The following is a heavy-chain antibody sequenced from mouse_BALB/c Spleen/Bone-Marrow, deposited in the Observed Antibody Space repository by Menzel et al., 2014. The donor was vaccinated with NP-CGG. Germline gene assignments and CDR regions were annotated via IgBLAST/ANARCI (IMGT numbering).Heavy chain of an antibody. CDR2: IDPSDSYT. D-gene: IGHD2-4*01. CDR1: GYTFTSYW. J-gene: IGHJ1*01. CDR3: ARSRGYYDYWYFDA. Sequence: QVQLQQSGAELVKPGASVKLSCKASGYTFTSYWMHWVKQRPGQGLEWIGEIDPSDSYTNYNQKFKGKATLTVDKSSSTAYMQLSSLTSEDSAVYYCARSRGYYDYWYFDAWGAGTTVTVSS. V-gene: IGHV1-69*02.